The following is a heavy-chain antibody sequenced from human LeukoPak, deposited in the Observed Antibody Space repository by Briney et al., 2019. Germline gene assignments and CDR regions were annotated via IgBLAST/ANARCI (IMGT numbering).Heavy chain of an antibody. CDR1: GFTVSSNY. D-gene: IGHD5-18*01. V-gene: IGHV3-53*01. J-gene: IGHJ4*02. Sequence: PGGSLRLSCAASGFTVSSNYMSWVRQAPGKGLEWVSVIYSGGGTYYADSVKGRFTVSRDNSKDMLYLQMNSLRAEDTAVYYCARVLFSYGYGYFDYWGQGTLVTVSS. CDR2: IYSGGGT. CDR3: ARVLFSYGYGYFDY.